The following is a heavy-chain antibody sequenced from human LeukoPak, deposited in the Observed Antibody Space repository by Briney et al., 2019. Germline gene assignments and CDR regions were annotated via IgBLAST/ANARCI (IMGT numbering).Heavy chain of an antibody. V-gene: IGHV3-48*03. D-gene: IGHD2-21*02. CDR3: ARGGDCGSYYFDY. J-gene: IGHJ4*02. Sequence: GGSLRLSCAASGFTFSSYEMNWVRQAPGKGLEWVSYISSSGSTIYYADSVKGRFTISRDNAKNSLYLQMNSLRAEDTAVYYCARGGDCGSYYFDYWGQGTLVTVSS. CDR1: GFTFSSYE. CDR2: ISSSGSTI.